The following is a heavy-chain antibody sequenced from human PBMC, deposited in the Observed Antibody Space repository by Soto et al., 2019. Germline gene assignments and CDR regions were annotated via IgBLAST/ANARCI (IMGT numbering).Heavy chain of an antibody. Sequence: QVQLVQSGAEVKKPGASVKVSCKTSGYTFTSYDIHWVRQATGQGLEWMGWMNPNSGNTGYAQKFQGRVPITKTTSISTAYMELSSLRSEDTAVYYCARRGYSSSWYYYSYSGMEVWGQGTTVTVSS. V-gene: IGHV1-8*01. J-gene: IGHJ6*02. CDR2: MNPNSGNT. CDR1: GYTFTSYD. D-gene: IGHD6-13*01. CDR3: ARRGYSSSWYYYSYSGMEV.